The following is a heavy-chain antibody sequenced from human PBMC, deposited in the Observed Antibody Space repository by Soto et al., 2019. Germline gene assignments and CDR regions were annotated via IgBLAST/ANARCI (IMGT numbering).Heavy chain of an antibody. Sequence: GGSLRLSCAASGFTFSSYAMSWVRQAPGKGLEWVSAISGSGGSTYYADSVKGRFTISRDNSKNTLYLQMNSLRAEDTAVYYCAKSLATTVVSPRYFDYWGQGTLVTVSS. V-gene: IGHV3-23*01. CDR1: GFTFSSYA. CDR3: AKSLATTVVSPRYFDY. J-gene: IGHJ4*02. D-gene: IGHD4-17*01. CDR2: ISGSGGST.